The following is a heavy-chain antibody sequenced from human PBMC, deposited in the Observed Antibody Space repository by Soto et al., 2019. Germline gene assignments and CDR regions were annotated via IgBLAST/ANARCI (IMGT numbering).Heavy chain of an antibody. CDR1: GYTFTGYY. J-gene: IGHJ5*02. D-gene: IGHD5-12*01. Sequence: ASVKVSCKASGYTFTGYYMHWVRQAPGQGLEWMGWINPNSGGTNYAQKFQGRVTMTRDTSISTAYMELSRLRSDDTAVYYCARDRATRDWFDPWGQGTLVTAPQ. V-gene: IGHV1-2*02. CDR2: INPNSGGT. CDR3: ARDRATRDWFDP.